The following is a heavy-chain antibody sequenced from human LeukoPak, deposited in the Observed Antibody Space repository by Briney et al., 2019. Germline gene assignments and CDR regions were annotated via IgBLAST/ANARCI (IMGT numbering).Heavy chain of an antibody. D-gene: IGHD2-2*01. Sequence: PGGSLRLSCAASGFTFSSYSMNWVRQAPGKGLEWVSSISSSSSYIYYADSVKGRFTISRDNAKNSLYLQMNSLRAEDTAVYYCARTYCSSTNCYDTRYYYYGMDVWGQGTTVTVSS. CDR3: ARTYCSSTNCYDTRYYYYGMDV. J-gene: IGHJ6*02. CDR2: ISSSSSYI. V-gene: IGHV3-21*01. CDR1: GFTFSSYS.